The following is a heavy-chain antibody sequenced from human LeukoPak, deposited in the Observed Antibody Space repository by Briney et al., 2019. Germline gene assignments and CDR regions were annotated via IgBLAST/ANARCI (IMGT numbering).Heavy chain of an antibody. CDR2: ISGSGGST. CDR3: AKSRYYDSRGYPTWFDP. J-gene: IGHJ5*02. Sequence: GGSLRLSCAASGFTFSSYAMSWGRQAPGRGVERVSAISGSGGSTYYADSVKGRFTISRDNSKNTLYLQMNSLRAEDTAVYYCAKSRYYDSRGYPTWFDPWGQGTLVTVPS. D-gene: IGHD3-22*01. CDR1: GFTFSSYA. V-gene: IGHV3-23*01.